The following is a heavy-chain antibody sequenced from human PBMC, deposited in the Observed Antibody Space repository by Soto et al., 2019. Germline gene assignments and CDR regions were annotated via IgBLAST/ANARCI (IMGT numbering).Heavy chain of an antibody. J-gene: IGHJ4*02. Sequence: EVQLVESGGGLVQPGRSLRLSCVPSGLTFDDYAMHLVRQAPGKGLEWVSGISWSTGSIGYADSVMGRLTISRDNDKNSLYLQMISLRAEDTALYYCANDMSCGGDCLSAPFDYWGQGTLVTVS. D-gene: IGHD2-21*01. CDR1: GLTFDDYA. CDR2: ISWSTGSI. CDR3: ANDMSCGGDCLSAPFDY. V-gene: IGHV3-9*01.